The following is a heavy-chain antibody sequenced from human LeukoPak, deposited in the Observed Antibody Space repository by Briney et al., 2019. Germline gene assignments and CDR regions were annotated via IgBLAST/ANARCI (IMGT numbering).Heavy chain of an antibody. CDR2: VDPEDGET. J-gene: IGHJ5*02. CDR1: GYTFTDYY. V-gene: IGHV1-69-2*01. Sequence: ASVKVSCKASGYTFTDYYMHWVQQAPGKGLEWMGRVDPEDGETIYAEKFQGRVTITAGTSTDTAYMELSSLRSEDTAVYYCATASGSDSAWFDPWGQGTLVTVSS. CDR3: ATASGSDSAWFDP. D-gene: IGHD2-15*01.